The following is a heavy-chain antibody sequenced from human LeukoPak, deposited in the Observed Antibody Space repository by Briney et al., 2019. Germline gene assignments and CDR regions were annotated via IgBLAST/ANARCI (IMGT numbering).Heavy chain of an antibody. V-gene: IGHV3-53*01. Sequence: PGGSLRLSCAASGFTVSSNYMSWVRQAPGKGLEWVSVIYSGGSTYYADSVKGRFTISRDNSKNTLYLQMNSLRAEDTAVYYCARDGNRDYHGSGCSFDYWGQGTLVTVSS. CDR2: IYSGGST. CDR3: ARDGNRDYHGSGCSFDY. D-gene: IGHD3-10*01. J-gene: IGHJ4*02. CDR1: GFTVSSNY.